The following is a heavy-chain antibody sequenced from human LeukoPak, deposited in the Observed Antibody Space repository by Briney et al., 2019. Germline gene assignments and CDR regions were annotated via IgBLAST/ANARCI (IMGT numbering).Heavy chain of an antibody. J-gene: IGHJ6*03. CDR3: ARATRIAAAGTGYYYYMDV. V-gene: IGHV1-18*01. CDR2: ISAYNGNT. D-gene: IGHD6-13*01. Sequence: ASVKVSCKASGYTFTSYGISWVRQAPGQGLEWMGWISAYNGNTNYAQKLQGRVTMTTDTSTGTAYMELRSLRSDDTAVYYCARATRIAAAGTGYYYYMDVWGKGTTVTISS. CDR1: GYTFTSYG.